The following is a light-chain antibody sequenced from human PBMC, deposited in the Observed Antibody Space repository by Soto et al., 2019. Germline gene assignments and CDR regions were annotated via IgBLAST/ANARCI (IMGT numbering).Light chain of an antibody. Sequence: EIVMTQSPATLSVSPGERATLSCRASQSVSSNLAWYQQKPGQAPRLLIYGASTRATGIPARFSGSGSVTEFTLTISRLQSEDFAVYYCQHYNNWPRTFGQGTKVEIK. J-gene: IGKJ1*01. CDR3: QHYNNWPRT. CDR1: QSVSSN. CDR2: GAS. V-gene: IGKV3-15*01.